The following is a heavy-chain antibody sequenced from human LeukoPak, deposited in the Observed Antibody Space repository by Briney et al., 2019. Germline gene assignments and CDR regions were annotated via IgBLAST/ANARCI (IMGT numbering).Heavy chain of an antibody. J-gene: IGHJ5*02. Sequence: TLSLTFTFSGGSVISSTYYWGWIRQPPGKGLEWIGNIYNSGSTYYNPSLKSRVTISVDTSKNQFSLKLSSVTAADTAVYYCARQAYSSNLGWFDHWGQGTLVTVSS. CDR2: IYNSGST. CDR3: ARQAYSSNLGWFDH. CDR1: GGSVISSTYY. V-gene: IGHV4-39*01. D-gene: IGHD6-13*01.